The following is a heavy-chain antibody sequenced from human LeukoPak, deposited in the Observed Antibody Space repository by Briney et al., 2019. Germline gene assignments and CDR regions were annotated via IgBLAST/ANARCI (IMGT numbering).Heavy chain of an antibody. J-gene: IGHJ4*02. CDR3: AKHSYDSSGYYHFAY. D-gene: IGHD3-22*01. CDR1: GGSISSGDYY. CDR2: ITISGGST. Sequence: PSETLSLTCTVSGGSISSGDYYWSWVRQAPGKGLEWVSGITISGGSTYYADSVKGRFTISGDSSKNTLYLQMNSLRAEDTAVYYCAKHSYDSSGYYHFAYWGQGTLVTVSS. V-gene: IGHV3-23*01.